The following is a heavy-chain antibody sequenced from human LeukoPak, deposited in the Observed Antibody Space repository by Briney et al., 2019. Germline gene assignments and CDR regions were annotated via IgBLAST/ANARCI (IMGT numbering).Heavy chain of an antibody. J-gene: IGHJ4*02. D-gene: IGHD3-10*01. Sequence: SETLSLTCTVSGGSISSYYWSWIRQPPGKGLEWIGYIYYSGGTNYNPSLKSRVTISVDTSKKQFSLKLRSVTAADTAVYYCARYPGLEGAGSKGAFDYWGQGTLVTVSS. CDR1: GGSISSYY. V-gene: IGHV4-59*01. CDR2: IYYSGGT. CDR3: ARYPGLEGAGSKGAFDY.